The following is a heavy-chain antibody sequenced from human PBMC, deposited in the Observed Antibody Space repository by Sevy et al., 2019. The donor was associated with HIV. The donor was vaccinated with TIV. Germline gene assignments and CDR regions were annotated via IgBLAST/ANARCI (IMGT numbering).Heavy chain of an antibody. CDR1: GFTFNFHG. V-gene: IGHV3-30*02. CDR3: ARETDNSARWLDP. CDR2: IWHDGSNK. J-gene: IGHJ5*02. D-gene: IGHD4-4*01. Sequence: GGSLRLSCAASGFTFNFHGMHWVRQAPGKGLEWVAFIWHDGSNKYMADSVKGRFTISRDNSKNTLFLQMNSLTVEDTAGYYGARETDNSARWLDPWGQGTLVTVSS.